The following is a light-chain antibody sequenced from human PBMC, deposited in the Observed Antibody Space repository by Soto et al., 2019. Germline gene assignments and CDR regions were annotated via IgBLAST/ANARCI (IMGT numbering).Light chain of an antibody. V-gene: IGKV3-11*01. CDR3: QQRSNWIT. J-gene: IGKJ5*01. CDR1: QSVSTY. CDR2: DES. Sequence: EIVLTQSPATLSLSPGERATLSCRASQSVSTYLAWYQQKPGQAPRRLIYDESYRATGIPARFSGSGSGTDFILTISRLEPEDFAIYYCQQRSNWITFGQGTRLEIK.